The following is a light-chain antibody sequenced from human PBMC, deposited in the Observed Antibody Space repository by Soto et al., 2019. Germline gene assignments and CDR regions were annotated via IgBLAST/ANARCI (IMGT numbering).Light chain of an antibody. CDR3: LLSYSGANVV. V-gene: IGLV7-46*01. CDR2: DTS. Sequence: QAVVTQEPSLTVSPGGTVTLTCGSSTGAVTSGHYPYWFQQKPGQAPSTLIYDTSNTHSWTPARFSGSLLGGKAALTLSGAQPEDEAEYYCLLSYSGANVVFGGGTKLTVL. J-gene: IGLJ2*01. CDR1: TGAVTSGHY.